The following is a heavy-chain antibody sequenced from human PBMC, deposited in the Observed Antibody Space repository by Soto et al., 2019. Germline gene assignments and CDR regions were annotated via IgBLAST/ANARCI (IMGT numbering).Heavy chain of an antibody. CDR2: IYYSGST. CDR1: GGSISSYY. D-gene: IGHD6-19*01. CDR3: ARHLRAVDAKFDD. Sequence: PSETLSLTCTVSGGSISSYYWSWIRQPPGKGLEWIGYIYYSGSTNYNPSLKSRVTISVDTSKNQFSLKLSSVTAADTAVYYCARHLRAVDAKFDDWGQGTLVTVAS. V-gene: IGHV4-59*08. J-gene: IGHJ4*02.